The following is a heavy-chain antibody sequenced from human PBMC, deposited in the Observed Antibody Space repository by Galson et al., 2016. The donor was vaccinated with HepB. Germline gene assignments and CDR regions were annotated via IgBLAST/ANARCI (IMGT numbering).Heavy chain of an antibody. V-gene: IGHV3-30*03. J-gene: IGHJ4*02. CDR1: GFTFSNYG. CDR3: ARRHEYCPPVGCSVDY. Sequence: SLRLSCAASGFTFSNYGMHWVRQAPGKGLEWVAADSMDGRRNFYADSVKGRVTISRDNSNSMLFLQMSSLRADDTAVYYCARRHEYCPPVGCSVDYWGQGTLVSVSS. CDR2: DSMDGRRN. D-gene: IGHD2/OR15-2a*01.